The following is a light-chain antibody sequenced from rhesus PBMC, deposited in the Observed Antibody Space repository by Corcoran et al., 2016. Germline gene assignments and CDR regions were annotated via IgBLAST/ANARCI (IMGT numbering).Light chain of an antibody. CDR1: QSLLHTNGYSY. Sequence: DIVMTQTPLSLPVTPGEPASISCRSSQSLLHTNGYSYLFWYLQKPGQSPHLLIYLGSNRASGVPARVSGSGSGTDCTLKISRVEAEEVGVYYCLQDIQLPWTFGQGTKVEIK. J-gene: IGKJ1*01. CDR3: LQDIQLPWT. V-gene: IGKV2-78*01. CDR2: LGS.